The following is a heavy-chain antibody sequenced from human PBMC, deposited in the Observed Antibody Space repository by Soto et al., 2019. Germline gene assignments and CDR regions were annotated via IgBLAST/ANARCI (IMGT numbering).Heavy chain of an antibody. CDR3: ARGVDAGLDY. Sequence: ASVKVSCKASGGTFSSYTISWVRQATGQGLEWMGWMSPQSGNTGYAQNFQGRVIMTRDTSINTAYLELSSLRSEDTAVYYCARGVDAGLDYWGQGALVTVSS. CDR1: GGTFSSYT. CDR2: MSPQSGNT. V-gene: IGHV1-8*02. J-gene: IGHJ4*02. D-gene: IGHD6-13*01.